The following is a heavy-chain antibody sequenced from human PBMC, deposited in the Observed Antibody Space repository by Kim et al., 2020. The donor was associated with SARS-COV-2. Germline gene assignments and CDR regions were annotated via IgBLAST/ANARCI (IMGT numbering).Heavy chain of an antibody. CDR2: IYYSGST. CDR3: VTEFRELFFMSNWFDP. J-gene: IGHJ5*02. V-gene: IGHV4-39*01. D-gene: IGHD3-10*01. Sequence: SETLSLTCTVSGGSISSSSYYWGWIRQPPGKGLEWIGSIYYSGSTYYNPSLKSRVTISVDTSKNQFSLKLSSVTAADTAVYYCVTEFRELFFMSNWFDPWGQGTLVTVSS. CDR1: GGSISSSSYY.